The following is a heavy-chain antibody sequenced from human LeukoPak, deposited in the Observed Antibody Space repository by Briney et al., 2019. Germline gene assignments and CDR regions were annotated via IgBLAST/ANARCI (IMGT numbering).Heavy chain of an antibody. V-gene: IGHV3-74*01. J-gene: IGHJ4*02. CDR3: ARGRGTSSYFEY. D-gene: IGHD2-2*01. CDR1: GFTFNKYW. CDR2: VNSDGSET. Sequence: GGSLRLSCAASGFTFNKYWMHWVRQAPGTGLMWVFRVNSDGSETSYADSVKGRFTISRGNAKNTLHLQMNSLRAEDTAVYYCARGRGTSSYFEYWGQGILVTVSS.